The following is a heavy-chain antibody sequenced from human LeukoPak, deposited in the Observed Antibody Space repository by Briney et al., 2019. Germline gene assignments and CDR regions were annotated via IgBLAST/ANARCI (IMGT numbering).Heavy chain of an antibody. D-gene: IGHD5-18*01. J-gene: IGHJ4*02. CDR2: ISSSSSYI. Sequence: GGSLRLSCAASGFTFSSYSMNWVRQAPGKGLEWVSSISSSSSYIYYADSVKGRFTISRDNAKNSLYLQMNSLRAEDTAVYYCARDPPPVDTAMVMLSYFDYRGQGTLVTVSS. CDR3: ARDPPPVDTAMVMLSYFDY. V-gene: IGHV3-21*01. CDR1: GFTFSSYS.